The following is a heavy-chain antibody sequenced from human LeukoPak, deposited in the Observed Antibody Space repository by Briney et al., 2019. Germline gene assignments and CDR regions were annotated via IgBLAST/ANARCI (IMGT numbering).Heavy chain of an antibody. J-gene: IGHJ2*01. CDR1: GFTLENYG. CDR2: IRHDGSDI. Sequence: HSGGSLRLSCAASGFTLENYGMNWVRQAPGKGLEWVAFIRHDGSDIYYTDSVKGRVIISRDNSKNTVYLQMSSLRAEDTAVYYCAKVRETYWYFELWGRGTLVTVSS. V-gene: IGHV3-30*02. CDR3: AKVRETYWYFEL.